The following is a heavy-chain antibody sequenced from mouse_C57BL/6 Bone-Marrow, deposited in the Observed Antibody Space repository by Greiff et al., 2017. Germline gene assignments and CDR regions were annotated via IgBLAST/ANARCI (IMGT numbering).Heavy chain of an antibody. V-gene: IGHV1-59*01. CDR1: GYTFTSYW. J-gene: IGHJ1*03. CDR2: IDPSDSYT. CDR3: ARRVYFDV. Sequence: VQLQQPGAELVRPGTSVKLSCKASGYTFTSYWMHWVKQRPGQGLEWIGVIDPSDSYTNYNQKFKGKATLTVDTSSSTDYMQLSSLTSEDSAVYYCARRVYFDVWGTGTTVTVSS.